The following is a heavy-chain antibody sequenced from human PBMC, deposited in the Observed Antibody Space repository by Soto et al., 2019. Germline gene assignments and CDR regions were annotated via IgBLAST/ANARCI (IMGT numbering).Heavy chain of an antibody. CDR3: ARVSPAVDYGGNGGYYFDY. CDR2: ISAYNGNT. D-gene: IGHD4-17*01. Sequence: ASVKVSCKASGYTFTSYDISWVRQAPGQGLEWMGWISAYNGNTNYAQKLQGRVTMTTDTSTSTAYMELRSLRSDDTAVYYCARVSPAVDYGGNGGYYFDYWGQGTLVTVSS. J-gene: IGHJ4*02. V-gene: IGHV1-18*04. CDR1: GYTFTSYD.